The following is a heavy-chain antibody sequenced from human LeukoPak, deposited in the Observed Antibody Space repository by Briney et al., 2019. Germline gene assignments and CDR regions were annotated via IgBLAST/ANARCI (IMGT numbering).Heavy chain of an antibody. D-gene: IGHD6-19*01. CDR1: GFTFSSYS. CDR3: ARLAVTREDDSFDY. J-gene: IGHJ4*02. Sequence: GGSLRLSCAASGFTFSSYSMNWVRQAPGKGLEWVSSISSSSSYIYYADSVKGQFTISRDNAKNSLYLQMNSLRAEDTAVYYCARLAVTREDDSFDYWGQGTLVTVSS. V-gene: IGHV3-21*01. CDR2: ISSSSSYI.